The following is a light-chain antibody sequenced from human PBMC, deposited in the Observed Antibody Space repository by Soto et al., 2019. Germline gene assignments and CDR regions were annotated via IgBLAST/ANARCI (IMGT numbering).Light chain of an antibody. Sequence: DIEMTQSPSTLSASVGDRVTITCRASQSISDCLAGYQQKPGTALKLLISKPFSLEAGVPANFGGRGFGTEFTLTFSSLEPDDFATYYCQQYNRYPWTFGQGTKVDIK. CDR3: QQYNRYPWT. V-gene: IGKV1-5*03. CDR1: QSISDC. J-gene: IGKJ1*01. CDR2: KPF.